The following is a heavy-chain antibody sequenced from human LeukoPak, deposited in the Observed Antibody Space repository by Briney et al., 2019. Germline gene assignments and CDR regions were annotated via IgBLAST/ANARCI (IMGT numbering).Heavy chain of an antibody. J-gene: IGHJ3*02. CDR3: ARRGVGATTWDAFDI. CDR2: INYSGST. D-gene: IGHD1-26*01. V-gene: IGHV4-59*08. CDR1: GGSLTRYH. Sequence: SETLSLTCTVSGGSLTRYHWGWIRQPPGKGLEWIGYINYSGSTNYSPSLESRVTISLDTSKNQFSLQLSSVTAADTAVYYCARRGVGATTWDAFDIWGQGTLVTVCS.